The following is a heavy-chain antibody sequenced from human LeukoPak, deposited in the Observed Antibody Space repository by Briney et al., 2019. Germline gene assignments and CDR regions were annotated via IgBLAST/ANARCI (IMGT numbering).Heavy chain of an antibody. D-gene: IGHD1-1*01. CDR2: INHSGST. CDR3: AREILEPGKTHEY. CDR1: GGSFSGYY. J-gene: IGHJ4*02. Sequence: SETLSLTCAVYGGSFSGYYWSWIRQPPGKGLEWIGEINHSGSTNYNPSLKSRVTISVDTSKNQFSLKLSSVTAADTAMYYCAREILEPGKTHEYWGQGTLVTVSS. V-gene: IGHV4-34*01.